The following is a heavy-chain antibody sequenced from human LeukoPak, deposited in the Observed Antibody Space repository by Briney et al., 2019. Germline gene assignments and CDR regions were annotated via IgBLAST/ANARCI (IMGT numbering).Heavy chain of an antibody. V-gene: IGHV3-30*03. CDR3: ARDLRSGRYYYDSSGYFTPDY. Sequence: GGSLRLSCAASGFTFSSYGMHWVRQAPGKGLEWVAVISYDGSNKYYADSVKGRFTISRDTSKNTLYLQVNDLRAEDTAVYYCARDLRSGRYYYDSSGYFTPDYWGQGTLVTVSS. D-gene: IGHD3-22*01. CDR1: GFTFSSYG. CDR2: ISYDGSNK. J-gene: IGHJ4*02.